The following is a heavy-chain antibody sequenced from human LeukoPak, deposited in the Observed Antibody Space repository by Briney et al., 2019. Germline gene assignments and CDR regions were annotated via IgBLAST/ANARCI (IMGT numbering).Heavy chain of an antibody. D-gene: IGHD2-21*02. CDR2: IYHSGST. Sequence: PSETLSLTCAVSGGSISSGGYSWSWIRQPPGKGLEWIGYIYHSGSTYYNPSLKSRVTISVDRSKNQFSLKLSSVTAADTAVYYCARGCGGDCYSAVDYWGQGTLVTVSS. J-gene: IGHJ4*02. CDR3: ARGCGGDCYSAVDY. V-gene: IGHV4-30-2*01. CDR1: GGSISSGGYS.